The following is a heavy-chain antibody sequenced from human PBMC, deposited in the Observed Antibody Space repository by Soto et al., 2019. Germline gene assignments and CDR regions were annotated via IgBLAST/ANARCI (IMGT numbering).Heavy chain of an antibody. CDR2: IIPIFGTA. J-gene: IGHJ4*02. CDR3: ARVSGNWNDPDY. CDR1: GGTFSSYA. V-gene: IGHV1-69*01. D-gene: IGHD1-20*01. Sequence: SVNFSFTASGGTFSSYAISWVRQAPGQGLEWMGGIIPIFGTANYAQKFQGRVTITADESTSTAYMELSSLRSEDTAVYYCARVSGNWNDPDYWGQGTLVTVSS.